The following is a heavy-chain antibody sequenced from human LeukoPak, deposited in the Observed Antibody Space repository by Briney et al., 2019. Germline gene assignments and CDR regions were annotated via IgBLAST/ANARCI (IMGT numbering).Heavy chain of an antibody. CDR3: ARDSHSSGWYLIGY. D-gene: IGHD6-19*01. V-gene: IGHV1-2*06. CDR2: INPNSGGT. CDR1: GYTFTGYY. Sequence: ASVKVSCEASGYTFTGYYMHRVRQAPGQGLEWMGRINPNSGGTNYAQKFQGRVTMTRDTSISTAYMELSRLRSDDTAVYYSARDSHSSGWYLIGYWGQGTLVTVSS. J-gene: IGHJ4*02.